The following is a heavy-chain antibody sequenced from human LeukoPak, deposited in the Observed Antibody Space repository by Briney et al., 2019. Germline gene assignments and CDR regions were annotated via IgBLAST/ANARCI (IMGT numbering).Heavy chain of an antibody. V-gene: IGHV1-8*01. D-gene: IGHD2-2*02. CDR1: GYTFTSYD. CDR3: ARVYQLLHRRGYYYYMDV. J-gene: IGHJ6*03. Sequence: GASVKVSCKASGYTFTSYDINWVRQATGQGLEWMGWMNPNSGNTGYAQKFQGRVTMTRNTSISTAYMELSSLRSEDTAVYYCARVYQLLHRRGYYYYMDVWGKGTTVTISS. CDR2: MNPNSGNT.